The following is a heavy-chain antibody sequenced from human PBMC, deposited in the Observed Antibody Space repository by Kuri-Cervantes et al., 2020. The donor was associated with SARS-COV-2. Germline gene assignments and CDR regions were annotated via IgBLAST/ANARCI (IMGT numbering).Heavy chain of an antibody. CDR1: GGSISSYY. Sequence: SETLSLTCTVSGGSISSYYWSWIRQPAGKGLEWIGRIYTSGSTNYNPSPKSRVTMSVDTSKNQFSLKLSSVTAADTAAYYCARGTKVATSEYYHYMDVWGKGTTVTVSS. J-gene: IGHJ6*03. CDR3: ARGTKVATSEYYHYMDV. CDR2: IYTSGST. D-gene: IGHD5-12*01. V-gene: IGHV4-4*07.